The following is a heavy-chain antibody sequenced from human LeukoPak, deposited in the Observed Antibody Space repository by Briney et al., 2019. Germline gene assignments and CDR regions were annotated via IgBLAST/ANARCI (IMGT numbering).Heavy chain of an antibody. CDR1: GGTFSSYA. V-gene: IGHV1-69*04. CDR3: AGEGGGSSSWNGPFDY. CDR2: IIPILGIA. Sequence: GASVKVSCKASGGTFSSYAISWVRQAPGQGLEWMGRIIPILGIANYAQKFQGRVTITADKSTSTAYMELSSLRSEDTAVYYCAGEGGGSSSWNGPFDYWGQGTLVTVSS. J-gene: IGHJ4*02. D-gene: IGHD6-13*01.